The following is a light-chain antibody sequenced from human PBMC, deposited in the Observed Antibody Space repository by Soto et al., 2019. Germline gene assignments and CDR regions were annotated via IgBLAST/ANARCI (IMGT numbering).Light chain of an antibody. CDR1: QTIRNNY. J-gene: IGKJ1*01. Sequence: EIVLTQSPGTLSLSPGDRATLSCRASQTIRNNYLAWYQQKPGQAPRLLIYGASSRAAGSPDRFSGSGSGTDFTLTISRLEPEDFAVYFCQQYEAVVTFGQGTKVDIK. CDR3: QQYEAVVT. V-gene: IGKV3-20*01. CDR2: GAS.